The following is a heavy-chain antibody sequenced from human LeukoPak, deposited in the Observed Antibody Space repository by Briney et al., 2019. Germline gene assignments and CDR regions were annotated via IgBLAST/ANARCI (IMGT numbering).Heavy chain of an antibody. CDR2: ISGRGGET. J-gene: IGHJ4*02. V-gene: IGHV3-23*01. CDR1: GITLRNYG. Sequence: GGSLRLSCAESGITLRNYGMSWVRKAPGKGLEWGAGISGRGGETKYADSVKGRFTVSRDNYKNTLYLQMNSLGAEDTAVYFCAKRGVVIRVILVGFHKEAYYFDSWGQGALVTVSS. CDR3: AKRGVVIRVILVGFHKEAYYFDS. D-gene: IGHD3-22*01.